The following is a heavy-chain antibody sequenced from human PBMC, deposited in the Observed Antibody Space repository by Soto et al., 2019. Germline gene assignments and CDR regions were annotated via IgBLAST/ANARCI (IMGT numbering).Heavy chain of an antibody. CDR1: GYTFTNYG. CDR3: ARDPWGAIPATVDH. J-gene: IGHJ4*02. V-gene: IGHV1-18*01. D-gene: IGHD7-27*01. CDR2: ITAYYGNT. Sequence: QVQLVQSGAEVKKPGASVKVSCKASGYTFTNYGISWVRQAPGQGLEWLGRITAYYGNTNYAQKFQGRITMTTDTSTGTAYMELRSLRSDDTALYYCARDPWGAIPATVDHWGQGTLVTVSS.